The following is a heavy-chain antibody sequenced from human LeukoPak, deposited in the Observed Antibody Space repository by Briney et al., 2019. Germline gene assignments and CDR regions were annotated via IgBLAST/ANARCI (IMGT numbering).Heavy chain of an antibody. Sequence: ASVNVSCKASGYTFTGYYMHWVRQAPGQGLEWMGWINPNSGGTNYAQKFQGRVTMTRDTSISTAYMELSRLRSDDTAVYCCARSHSGEMARSPGDYWGQGTLVTVSS. CDR3: ARSHSGEMARSPGDY. J-gene: IGHJ4*02. D-gene: IGHD5-24*01. CDR1: GYTFTGYY. V-gene: IGHV1-2*02. CDR2: INPNSGGT.